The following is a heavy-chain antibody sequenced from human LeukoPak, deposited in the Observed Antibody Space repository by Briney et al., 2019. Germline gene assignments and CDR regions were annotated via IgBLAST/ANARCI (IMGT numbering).Heavy chain of an antibody. CDR2: ISWNSGNI. V-gene: IGHV3-9*01. Sequence: GGSLRLSCAASGFTFYDYGMHWVRQPPGKGLEWVSGISWNSGNIDYADSVKGRFTISRDNAKNSLYLQMNSLRAEDTALYYCTKVDGYNSGWYDSWGQGTLVSVSS. CDR3: TKVDGYNSGWYDS. CDR1: GFTFYDYG. J-gene: IGHJ5*01. D-gene: IGHD6-19*01.